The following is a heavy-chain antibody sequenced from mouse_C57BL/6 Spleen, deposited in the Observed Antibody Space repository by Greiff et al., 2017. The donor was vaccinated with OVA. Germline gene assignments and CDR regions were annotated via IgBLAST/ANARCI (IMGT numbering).Heavy chain of an antibody. J-gene: IGHJ2*01. CDR3: ARSSYSNYGDYFDY. D-gene: IGHD2-5*01. V-gene: IGHV1-18*01. CDR1: GYTFTDYN. CDR2: INPNNGGT. Sequence: EVQLQQSGPELVKPGASVKIPCKASGYTFTDYNMDWVKQSHGKSLEWIGDINPNNGGTIYNQKFKGKATLTVDKSSSTAYMELRSLTSEDTAVYYCARSSYSNYGDYFDYWGQGTTLTVSS.